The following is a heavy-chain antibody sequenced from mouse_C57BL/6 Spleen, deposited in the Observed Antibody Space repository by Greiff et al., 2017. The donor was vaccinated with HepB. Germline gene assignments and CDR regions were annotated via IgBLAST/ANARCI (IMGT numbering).Heavy chain of an antibody. CDR2: IYPGNGDT. D-gene: IGHD2-2*01. V-gene: IGHV1-12*01. CDR3: ARPSTMVTTGYYFDY. CDR1: GYTFTSYN. J-gene: IGHJ2*01. Sequence: LQQSGAELVRPGASVKMSCQASGYTFTSYNMHWVKQTPRQGLEWIGAIYPGNGDTSYNQKFTGKATLTVDKSSSTAYMQLSSLTSEDSAVYFCARPSTMVTTGYYFDYWGQGTTLTVSS.